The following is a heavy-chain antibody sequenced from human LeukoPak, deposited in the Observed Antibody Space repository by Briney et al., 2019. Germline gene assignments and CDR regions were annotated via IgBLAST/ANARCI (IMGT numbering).Heavy chain of an antibody. J-gene: IGHJ4*02. CDR3: AKGGGLGTYYFDY. Sequence: PGGSLRLSCAASGFTFSSYAMSWVRQAPGKGLESVSAISDSGGSTYYADSVKGRFTISRDNSKNTLYLQMNSLRAEDTAVYYCAKGGGLGTYYFDYWGQGTLVTVSS. CDR2: ISDSGGST. D-gene: IGHD7-27*01. V-gene: IGHV3-23*01. CDR1: GFTFSSYA.